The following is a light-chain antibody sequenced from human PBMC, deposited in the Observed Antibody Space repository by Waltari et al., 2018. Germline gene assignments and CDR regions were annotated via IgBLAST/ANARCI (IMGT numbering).Light chain of an antibody. Sequence: DIQMTQSPFSLSASVGDRVTSTCRASQSISSYLNWYQQKPGKAPKLLIYAASSLQSGVPSRFSGSGSGTDFTLTISSLQPEDFATYYCQQSYSTPWAFGQGTKVEIK. CDR3: QQSYSTPWA. CDR2: AAS. V-gene: IGKV1-39*01. J-gene: IGKJ1*01. CDR1: QSISSY.